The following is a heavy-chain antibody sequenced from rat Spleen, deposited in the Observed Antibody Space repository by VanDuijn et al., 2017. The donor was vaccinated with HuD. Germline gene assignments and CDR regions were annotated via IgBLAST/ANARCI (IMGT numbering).Heavy chain of an antibody. CDR2: ISTSGSRT. J-gene: IGHJ3*01. Sequence: EVQVVESGGGLVQPGSPLKLSCAASGFTFSDNWVHWIRQAPGKGLEWIATISTSGSRTYYPDSVKGRFTISRDNAKSSLYLQMNSLKSEDTATYYCARRGLLTTEAIVPFAYWGQGTLVTVSS. V-gene: IGHV5-31*01. CDR3: ARRGLLTTEAIVPFAY. D-gene: IGHD1-11*01. CDR1: GFTFSDNW.